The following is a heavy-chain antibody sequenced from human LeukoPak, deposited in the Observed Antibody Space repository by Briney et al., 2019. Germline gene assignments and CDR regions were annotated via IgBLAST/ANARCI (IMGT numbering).Heavy chain of an antibody. Sequence: GASVKVSCKASGYTFTSYYMHWVRQAPGQGLEWMGIINPSGGSTSYAQKFQGRVTMTTDTSTSTAYMELRSLRSDDTAVYYCARGISIAAAGAFDIWGQGTMVTVSS. D-gene: IGHD6-13*01. J-gene: IGHJ3*02. CDR3: ARGISIAAAGAFDI. V-gene: IGHV1-46*01. CDR1: GYTFTSYY. CDR2: INPSGGST.